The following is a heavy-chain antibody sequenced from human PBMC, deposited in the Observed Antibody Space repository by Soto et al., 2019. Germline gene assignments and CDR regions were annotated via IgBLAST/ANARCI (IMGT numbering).Heavy chain of an antibody. CDR1: GVSFNNNG. Sequence: QVQLVQSGAEVKKPGSSVKVSCKTSGVSFNNNGIGWVRQAPGHGLEWMGGVSPPFRTSNYARKFQGRFSLTADASTGTVNMELSSLTSEDTAQYYCARVLYYGSGSYSPYGMDVWGQGTTVTVSS. CDR2: VSPPFRTS. V-gene: IGHV1-69*01. J-gene: IGHJ6*02. CDR3: ARVLYYGSGSYSPYGMDV. D-gene: IGHD3-10*01.